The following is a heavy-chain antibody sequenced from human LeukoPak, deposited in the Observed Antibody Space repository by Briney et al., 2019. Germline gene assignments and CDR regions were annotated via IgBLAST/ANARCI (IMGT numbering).Heavy chain of an antibody. Sequence: GGSLRLSCAASGFTFSSYAMHWVRQAPGKGLKWVAVISYDGSNKYYADSVKGRFTISRDNSKNTLYLQMNSLRAEDTAVYYCASGGSCYTYWGQGTLVTVSS. D-gene: IGHD2-15*01. CDR3: ASGGSCYTY. V-gene: IGHV3-30-3*01. CDR2: ISYDGSNK. J-gene: IGHJ4*02. CDR1: GFTFSSYA.